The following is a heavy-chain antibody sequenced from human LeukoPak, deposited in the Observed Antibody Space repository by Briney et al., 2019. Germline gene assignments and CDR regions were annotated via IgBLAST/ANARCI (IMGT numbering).Heavy chain of an antibody. J-gene: IGHJ6*03. V-gene: IGHV3-11*04. CDR1: GFTFSDYY. CDR2: ISSSGSTI. CDR3: ARGQGDFWSGSYYYNYMDV. D-gene: IGHD3-3*01. Sequence: GGSLRLSCAASGFTFSDYYMSWIRQAPGKGLEWVSYISSSGSTIYYADSVKGRFTISRDNAKNSLYLQMNSLRAEDTALYYCARGQGDFWSGSYYYNYMDVWGKGTTVTVSS.